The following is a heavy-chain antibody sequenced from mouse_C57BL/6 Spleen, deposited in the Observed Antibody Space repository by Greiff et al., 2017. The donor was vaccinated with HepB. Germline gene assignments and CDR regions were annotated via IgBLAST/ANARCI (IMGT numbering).Heavy chain of an antibody. D-gene: IGHD1-1*01. Sequence: VQLQQSGAELVKPGASVKLSCKASGYTFTSYWMQWVKQRPGQGLEWIGEIDPSDSYTNYNQKFKGKATLTVDTSSSTAYMQLSSLTSEDSAVYYCARSYYYGSSYPGFDYWGQGTTLTVSS. J-gene: IGHJ2*01. CDR2: IDPSDSYT. V-gene: IGHV1-50*01. CDR1: GYTFTSYW. CDR3: ARSYYYGSSYPGFDY.